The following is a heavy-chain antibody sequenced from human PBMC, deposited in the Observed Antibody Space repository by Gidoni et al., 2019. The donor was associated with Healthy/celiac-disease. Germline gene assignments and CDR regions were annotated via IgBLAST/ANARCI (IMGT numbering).Heavy chain of an antibody. Sequence: QITLKESGPTLVKPTQTLTLTCTFSGFSLSTSGVGVGWIRQPPGKALEWLALIYWNDDKRYSPSLKSRLTITKDTSKNQVVLTMTNMDPVDTATYYCAHRPGGYDSSGYYYWGQGTLVTVSS. CDR3: AHRPGGYDSSGYYY. J-gene: IGHJ4*02. D-gene: IGHD3-22*01. V-gene: IGHV2-5*01. CDR2: IYWNDDK. CDR1: GFSLSTSGVG.